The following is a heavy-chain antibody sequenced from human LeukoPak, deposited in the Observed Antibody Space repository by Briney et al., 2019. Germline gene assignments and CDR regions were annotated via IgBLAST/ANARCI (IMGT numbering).Heavy chain of an antibody. J-gene: IGHJ4*02. D-gene: IGHD3-3*01. V-gene: IGHV1-24*01. Sequence: GGSVKVSCKASGYTFTSYGISWVRQAPGQGLEWMGGFDPEDGETIYAQKFQGRVTMTEDTSTDTAYMKLSSLRSEDTAVYYCATDSYQRGGGYYRYWGQGTLVTVSS. CDR1: GYTFTSYG. CDR2: FDPEDGET. CDR3: ATDSYQRGGGYYRY.